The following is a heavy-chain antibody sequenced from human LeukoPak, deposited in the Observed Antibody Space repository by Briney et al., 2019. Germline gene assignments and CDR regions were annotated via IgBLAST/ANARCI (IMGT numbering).Heavy chain of an antibody. D-gene: IGHD3-22*01. Sequence: PGGSLILSCAASGFTFSPYAMHWVRQAPGKGLESVSAISSNGDTTYYTDSLKGRFTISRDNSKNTLYLQMSSLRPEDTAVYYCVKDDRYFYDSSAYPTWGQGTLVTVSS. V-gene: IGHV3-64D*09. CDR1: GFTFSPYA. CDR2: ISSNGDTT. J-gene: IGHJ4*02. CDR3: VKDDRYFYDSSAYPT.